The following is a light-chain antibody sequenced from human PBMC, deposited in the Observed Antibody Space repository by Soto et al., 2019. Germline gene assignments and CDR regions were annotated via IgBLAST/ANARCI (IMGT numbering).Light chain of an antibody. CDR3: QQYGTSPIT. Sequence: DNVLTHSPGTLSLSPGERATLSCRASQTVSSYLTWYQQRPGQAPRLLIYGASKRATGIPDRFSGSGSGTDFTLTISRLEPEDFALYYCQQYGTSPITFGQGTRLEIK. CDR1: QTVSSY. V-gene: IGKV3-20*01. J-gene: IGKJ5*01. CDR2: GAS.